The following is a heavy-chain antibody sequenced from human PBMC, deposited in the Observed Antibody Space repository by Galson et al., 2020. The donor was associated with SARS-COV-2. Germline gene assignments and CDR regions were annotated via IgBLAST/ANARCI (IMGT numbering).Heavy chain of an antibody. CDR2: TLYSGTT. CDR3: ARIFNTGTYGGGQLDH. D-gene: IGHD1-7*01. V-gene: IGHV4-39*01. J-gene: IGHJ4*02. Sequence: SETLSLTCTVSGGSISSSRYYWGWIRQHPGKGLEWIGSTLYSGTTYYNPSLKSRVTVSVDTSKNQFSLKLSSVTAADTSIYYCARIFNTGTYGGGQLDHWGQGALVTVSS. CDR1: GGSISSSRYY.